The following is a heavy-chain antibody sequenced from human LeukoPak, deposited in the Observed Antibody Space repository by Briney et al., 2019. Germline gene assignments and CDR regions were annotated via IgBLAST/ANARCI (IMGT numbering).Heavy chain of an antibody. D-gene: IGHD3-16*02. V-gene: IGHV3-21*01. Sequence: GGSLRLSCAASGFTFSSYSMNWVRQAPGKGLEWVSSISSSSSYIYYADSVKGRFTISRDNAKNSLYLQMNSLRAEDTAVYYCARVWEVEDDYVWGSYRFYWYFDLWGRGTLVTVSS. CDR2: ISSSSSYI. CDR3: ARVWEVEDDYVWGSYRFYWYFDL. J-gene: IGHJ2*01. CDR1: GFTFSSYS.